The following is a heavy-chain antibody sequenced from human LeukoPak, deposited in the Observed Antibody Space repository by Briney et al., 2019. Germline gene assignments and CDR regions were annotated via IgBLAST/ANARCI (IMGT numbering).Heavy chain of an antibody. CDR3: AKEIIAAADHFDY. V-gene: IGHV3-30*18. D-gene: IGHD6-13*01. Sequence: GGSLRLSCAASGFTFSSYGMHWVRQAPGKGLEWVAVISHDGNNKYYADSVKGRFTISRDNSKNTLYLQMNSLRAEDTAVYYCAKEIIAAADHFDYWGQGTLVTVSS. CDR2: ISHDGNNK. J-gene: IGHJ4*02. CDR1: GFTFSSYG.